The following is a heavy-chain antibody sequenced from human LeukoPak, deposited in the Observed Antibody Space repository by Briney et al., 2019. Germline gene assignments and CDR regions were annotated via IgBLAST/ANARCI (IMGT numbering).Heavy chain of an antibody. CDR3: ARPPRNYVNWFDP. D-gene: IGHD1-7*01. CDR1: GYTFTGYY. Sequence: GASVKVSCKASGYTFTGYYMHWVRQAPGQGLEWMGWINPNSGGTNYAQKFQGRDTMTRDTSISTAYMELSRLTSDDTAVYYCARPPRNYVNWFDPWGQGTLVTVSS. V-gene: IGHV1-2*02. J-gene: IGHJ5*02. CDR2: INPNSGGT.